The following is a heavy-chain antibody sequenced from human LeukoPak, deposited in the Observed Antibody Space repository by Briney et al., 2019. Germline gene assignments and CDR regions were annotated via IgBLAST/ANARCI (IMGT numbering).Heavy chain of an antibody. Sequence: GGSLRLSCAASGFTFSSYSMNWVRQAPGKGLEWVSSISSSSSYIYYADSVKGRFTISRDNAKNSLYLQMNSLRAEDTAAYYCARDGYCSSTSCFPWGQGTLVTVSS. CDR2: ISSSSSYI. V-gene: IGHV3-21*01. CDR1: GFTFSSYS. CDR3: ARDGYCSSTSCFP. J-gene: IGHJ5*02. D-gene: IGHD2-2*03.